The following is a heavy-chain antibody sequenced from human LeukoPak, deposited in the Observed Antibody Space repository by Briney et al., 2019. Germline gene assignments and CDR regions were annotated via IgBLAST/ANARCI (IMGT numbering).Heavy chain of an antibody. V-gene: IGHV1-2*02. CDR2: INPNSGGT. D-gene: IGHD6-13*01. CDR1: GYTFTGYY. Sequence: ASVKVSCKASGYTFTGYYIHWVRQAPGQGLEWMGWINPNSGGTNYAQKFQGRVTMTTDTSTSTVYMEVRGLRSDDTAMYYCARDVGITVADSFDPWGQGTLVTVSS. J-gene: IGHJ5*02. CDR3: ARDVGITVADSFDP.